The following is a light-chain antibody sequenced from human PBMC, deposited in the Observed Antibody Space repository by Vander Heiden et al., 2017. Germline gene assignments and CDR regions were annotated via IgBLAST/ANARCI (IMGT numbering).Light chain of an antibody. CDR2: SNN. J-gene: IGLJ1*01. CDR3: AAWDDSLNGPLYV. CDR1: SSNIGSTT. Sequence: SVLTQPPSASGTPGQWFTISCSGTSSNIGSTTVNWYQQLPGTAPKLLIYSNNQRPSGVPDRFSGSKSGTSASLAISGLQSEDEADYYCAAWDDSLNGPLYVFGTGTKVTVL. V-gene: IGLV1-44*01.